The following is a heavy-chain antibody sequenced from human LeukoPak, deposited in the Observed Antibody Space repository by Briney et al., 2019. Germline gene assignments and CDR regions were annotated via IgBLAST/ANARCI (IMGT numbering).Heavy chain of an antibody. Sequence: GGSLRLSCAASGFTFSSYAMSWVRQAPGKGLEWVSAISGSGGSAYYADSVKGRFTISRDNSKNTLYLQMNSLRAEDTAVYYCAKRRGYYYDSSGSLFHWGQGTLVTVSS. CDR1: GFTFSSYA. V-gene: IGHV3-23*01. CDR2: ISGSGGSA. J-gene: IGHJ4*02. CDR3: AKRRGYYYDSSGSLFH. D-gene: IGHD3-22*01.